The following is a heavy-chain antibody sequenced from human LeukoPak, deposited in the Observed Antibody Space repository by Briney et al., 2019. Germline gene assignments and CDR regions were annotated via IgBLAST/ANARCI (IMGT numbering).Heavy chain of an antibody. D-gene: IGHD3-22*01. V-gene: IGHV3-23*01. CDR3: AKDRYYDGGGLYYFDY. J-gene: IGHJ4*02. Sequence: PGGSLRLSCAASGFSFSSYAMSWVRQAPGKGLEWVSSISASDGSTYYADSVRGRFTISRDNSKNTLYLQMNSLRAEDTAVYYCAKDRYYDGGGLYYFDYWGQGTLVTVSS. CDR2: ISASDGST. CDR1: GFSFSSYA.